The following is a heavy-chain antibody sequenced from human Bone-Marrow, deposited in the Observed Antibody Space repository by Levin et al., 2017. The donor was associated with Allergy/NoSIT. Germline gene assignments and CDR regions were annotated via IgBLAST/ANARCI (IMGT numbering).Heavy chain of an antibody. V-gene: IGHV4-59*11. J-gene: IGHJ6*03. CDR2: ISDNGDS. CDR1: GGPISSPY. CDR3: ARGAYDFWGYYYYYYLDV. Sequence: SQTLSLTCTVSGGPISSPYWSWIRPSPGKGLEWIGFISDNGDSDYNPSLKSRVTIAIDTSKNQFSLKVTSVTAADTAVYYCARGAYDFWGYYYYYYLDVWGKGTTVTVSS. D-gene: IGHD3-3*01.